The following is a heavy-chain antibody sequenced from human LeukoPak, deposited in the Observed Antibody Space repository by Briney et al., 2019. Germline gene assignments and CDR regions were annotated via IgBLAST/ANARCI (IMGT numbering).Heavy chain of an antibody. Sequence: PGGSLRLSCAVSGFTVSSNYMSWVRQAPGKGRGWVSVIWSDGSTHYADSVKGRFTISRDNSKNTLYLQMNSLRAEDTAVYYCARAPFRYCSSTRRYPIHYWGQGTLVTLSS. D-gene: IGHD2-2*01. CDR1: GFTVSSNY. CDR3: ARAPFRYCSSTRRYPIHY. V-gene: IGHV3-53*05. CDR2: IWSDGST. J-gene: IGHJ4*02.